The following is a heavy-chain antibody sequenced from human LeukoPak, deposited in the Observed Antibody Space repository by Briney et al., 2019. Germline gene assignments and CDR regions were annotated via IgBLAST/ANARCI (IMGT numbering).Heavy chain of an antibody. CDR1: GYTFTGYY. D-gene: IGHD3-10*01. J-gene: IGHJ4*02. V-gene: IGHV1-2*02. CDR3: ARGSTVLLWFGEPDY. Sequence: ASVKVSCKASGYTFTGYYMHWARQAPGQGLEWMGWINPNSGGTNYAQKFQGRVTMTRDTSISTAYMELSRLRSDDTAVYYCARGSTVLLWFGEPDYWGQGTLVTVSS. CDR2: INPNSGGT.